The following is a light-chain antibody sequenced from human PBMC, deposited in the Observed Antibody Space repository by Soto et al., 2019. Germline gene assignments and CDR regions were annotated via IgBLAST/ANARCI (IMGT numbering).Light chain of an antibody. V-gene: IGKV3-20*01. CDR3: QQYDNLPGT. Sequence: EIVLTQSPGTLSLCPGERATLSCRASQSVRYNDLAWYQQKPGQALSLLIYAASSRATGIPDRFSGSGSGTDFTLTISRLEPEDFAVYHCQQYDNLPGTFGQGTKVEIK. CDR1: QSVRYND. CDR2: AAS. J-gene: IGKJ1*01.